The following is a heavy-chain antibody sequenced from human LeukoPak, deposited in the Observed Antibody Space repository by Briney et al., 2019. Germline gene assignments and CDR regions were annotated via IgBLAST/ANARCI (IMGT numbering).Heavy chain of an antibody. Sequence: GGSLRLSCAASGFTFSSYWMSWVRQAPGKGLEWVANIKQDGSEKYYVDFVKGRFTISRDNAKNSLYLQMNSLRAEDTAVYYCARDHGSREFDYWGQGTLVTVSS. CDR2: IKQDGSEK. J-gene: IGHJ4*02. CDR3: ARDHGSREFDY. V-gene: IGHV3-7*01. CDR1: GFTFSSYW.